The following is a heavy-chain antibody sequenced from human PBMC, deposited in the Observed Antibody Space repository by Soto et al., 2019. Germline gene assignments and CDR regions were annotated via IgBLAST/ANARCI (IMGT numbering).Heavy chain of an antibody. CDR2: IYYSGST. Sequence: QVQLQESGPGLVKPSQTLSLTCTVSGGSISSGGYYWSWIRQHPGKGLEWIGYIYYSGSTYYNPSLKRRVTISVDTSKNHFSLKLSSVTAADTAVYYCSRERGVPAAINYYYMDVWGKGTTVAVSS. CDR1: GGSISSGGYY. CDR3: SRERGVPAAINYYYMDV. D-gene: IGHD2-2*01. J-gene: IGHJ6*03. V-gene: IGHV4-31*03.